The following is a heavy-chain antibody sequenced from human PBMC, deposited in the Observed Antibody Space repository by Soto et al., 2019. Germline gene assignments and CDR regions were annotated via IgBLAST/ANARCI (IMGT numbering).Heavy chain of an antibody. CDR3: ASKQPVLGAGFDI. Sequence: PGGSLRLSCAASGFTLSDYYMSWIRQAPGKGLEWVSYISSSGSTTYYADSVKGRFTISSHNAKNSLYLQMNSLRAEDTPVYYCASKQPVLGAGFDIWGQGTMVTVSS. D-gene: IGHD6-13*01. CDR1: GFTLSDYY. CDR2: ISSSGSTT. J-gene: IGHJ3*02. V-gene: IGHV3-11*01.